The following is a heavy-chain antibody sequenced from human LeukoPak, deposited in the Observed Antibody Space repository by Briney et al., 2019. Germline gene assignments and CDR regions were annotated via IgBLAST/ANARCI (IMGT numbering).Heavy chain of an antibody. D-gene: IGHD2-8*01. Sequence: GGSLRLSCTASGFTLSDHAMHWVRQAPGKGLEWVTVISYHARDQFYADSVKGRFTVSRDNSRNTLYLQMNSLRAEDSAVYYCAAQPCINGICYLDYWGQGTLVTVSS. J-gene: IGHJ4*02. CDR1: GFTLSDHA. CDR3: AAQPCINGICYLDY. CDR2: ISYHARDQ. V-gene: IGHV3-30*04.